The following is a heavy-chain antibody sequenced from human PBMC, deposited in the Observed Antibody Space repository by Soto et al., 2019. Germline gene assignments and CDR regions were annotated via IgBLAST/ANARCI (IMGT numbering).Heavy chain of an antibody. Sequence: ASVKVSCKASGYTFTSYDINWVRQATGQGLEWMGWMNPNSGNTGYAQKFQGRVTMTRNTSISTAYMELSSLRSEDTAVYYCARGACSSTRCPYYFDYWGQGTLVTAPQ. CDR1: GYTFTSYD. CDR2: MNPNSGNT. CDR3: ARGACSSTRCPYYFDY. J-gene: IGHJ4*02. D-gene: IGHD2-2*01. V-gene: IGHV1-8*01.